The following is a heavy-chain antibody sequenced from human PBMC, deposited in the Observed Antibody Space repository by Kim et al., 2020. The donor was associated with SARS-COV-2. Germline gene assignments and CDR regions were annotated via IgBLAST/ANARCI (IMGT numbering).Heavy chain of an antibody. V-gene: IGHV4-34*01. CDR1: GGSFSGYY. CDR3: ARGRITMVRDNWFDP. CDR2: INHSGST. J-gene: IGHJ5*02. D-gene: IGHD3-10*01. Sequence: SETLSLTCAVYGGSFSGYYWSWIRQPPGKGLEWIGEINHSGSTNYNPSLKSRVTISVDTSKNQFSLKLSSVTAADTAVYYCARGRITMVRDNWFDPWGQG.